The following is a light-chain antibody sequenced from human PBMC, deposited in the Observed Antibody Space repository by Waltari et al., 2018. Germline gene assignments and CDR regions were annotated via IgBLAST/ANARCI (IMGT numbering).Light chain of an antibody. J-gene: IGKJ4*01. CDR3: QQYNYSPLT. CDR1: HSCGETD. CDR2: GAA. Sequence: CRAAHSCGETDLAGCAGKLGQSPGLLIYGAASRATGSPDRFCGSGSGTEFTLTINALEPEDSAVYFCQQYNYSPLTFGGGTRVEIK. V-gene: IGKV3-20*01.